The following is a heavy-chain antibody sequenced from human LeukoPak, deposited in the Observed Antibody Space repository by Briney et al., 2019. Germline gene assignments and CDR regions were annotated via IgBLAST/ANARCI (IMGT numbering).Heavy chain of an antibody. J-gene: IGHJ6*03. CDR3: ARAIEYSTSSGPLRKRYYYYYMDV. CDR1: GYSISSGYY. V-gene: IGHV3-74*01. Sequence: PSETLSLTCTVSGYSISSGYYWGWIRQPPGKGLVWVSRINTDGSSTSYADSVKGRFTISRDNAKNTLYLQMNSLRAEDTAVYYCARAIEYSTSSGPLRKRYYYYYMDVWGKGTTVTVSS. D-gene: IGHD6-6*01. CDR2: INTDGSST.